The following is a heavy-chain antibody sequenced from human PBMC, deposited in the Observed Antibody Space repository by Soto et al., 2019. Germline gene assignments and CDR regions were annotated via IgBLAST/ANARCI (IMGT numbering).Heavy chain of an antibody. V-gene: IGHV5-10-1*01. J-gene: IGHJ6*02. CDR2: IDPSDSYT. Sequence: PGESLKISCQGSGYSFTSYWISWVRQMPGKGLEWMGRIDPSDSYTNYSPSFQGHVTISADKSISTAYLQWSSLKASDTAMYYCARLELFTDPTVTPTRYYYYYGMDVWGQGTTVTVSS. D-gene: IGHD4-17*01. CDR3: ARLELFTDPTVTPTRYYYYYGMDV. CDR1: GYSFTSYW.